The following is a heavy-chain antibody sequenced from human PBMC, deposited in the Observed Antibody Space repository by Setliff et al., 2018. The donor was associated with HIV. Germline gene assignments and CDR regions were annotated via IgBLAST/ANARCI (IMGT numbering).Heavy chain of an antibody. CDR1: GYTFTGYY. D-gene: IGHD3-22*01. Sequence: ASVQVSCKASGYTFTGYYMHWVRQAPGQGLEWMGRIIPISGTANYAQKFQGRVTITTDESTSTAYMELSGLRSEDTAVYYCARDYYYDSSGYYPDFDYWGQGTLVTVSS. V-gene: IGHV1-69*05. J-gene: IGHJ4*02. CDR2: IIPISGTA. CDR3: ARDYYYDSSGYYPDFDY.